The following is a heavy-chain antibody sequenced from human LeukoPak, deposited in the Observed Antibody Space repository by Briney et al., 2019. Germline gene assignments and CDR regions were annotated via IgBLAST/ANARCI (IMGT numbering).Heavy chain of an antibody. V-gene: IGHV3-13*01. CDR3: ARGDSSYDAFDI. CDR2: IGTAGDT. D-gene: IGHD6-6*01. J-gene: IGHJ3*02. Sequence: PGGSLRLSCAASGFTFSSYDMHWVRQATGKGLEWVSAIGTAGDTYYPGSVKGRFTISRENAKNSLYLQMNSLRAGDTAMYYCARGDSSYDAFDIWGQGTMVTVSS. CDR1: GFTFSSYD.